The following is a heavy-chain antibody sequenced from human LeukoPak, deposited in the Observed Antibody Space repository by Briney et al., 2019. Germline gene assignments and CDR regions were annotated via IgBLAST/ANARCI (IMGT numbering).Heavy chain of an antibody. V-gene: IGHV4-4*07. J-gene: IGHJ5*02. CDR2: MYISRTT. CDR1: GGSISSYY. CDR3: ARVLNWFDA. Sequence: SETLSLTRSVSGGSISSYYWSWIRQPARRGLEWIGRMYISRTTNYTPSLKSQVTMSLDTSNNRFALRLSSVTAADTAVYYCARVLNWFDAWGQGAPVTASS.